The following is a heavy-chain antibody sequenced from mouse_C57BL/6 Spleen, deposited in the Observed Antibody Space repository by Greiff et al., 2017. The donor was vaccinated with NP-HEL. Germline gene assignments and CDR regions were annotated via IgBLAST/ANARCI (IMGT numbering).Heavy chain of an antibody. D-gene: IGHD4-1*01. CDR2: IDPSDSYT. CDR1: GYTFTSYW. J-gene: IGHJ2*01. Sequence: QVQLQQPGAELVMPGASVKLSCKASGYTFTSYWMHWVKQRPGQGLEWIGEIDPSDSYTNYNQKFKGKSTLTVDKSSSTAYMQLSSLTSEDSAVFYCGSLTRYFDYWGQGTTLTVSS. CDR3: GSLTRYFDY. V-gene: IGHV1-69*01.